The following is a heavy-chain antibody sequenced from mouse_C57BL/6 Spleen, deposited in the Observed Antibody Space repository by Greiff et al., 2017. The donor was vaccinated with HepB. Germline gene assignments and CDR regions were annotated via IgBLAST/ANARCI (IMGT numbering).Heavy chain of an antibody. Sequence: QLQQSGPELVKPGASVKIPCKASGYTFTDYNMDWVKQSHGKSLEWIGDINPNNGGTIYNQKFKGKATLTVDKSSSTAYMVLRSLTSEDTAVYYCARSRLYYDYDVHAMDYWGQGTSVTVSS. CDR1: GYTFTDYN. CDR2: INPNNGGT. J-gene: IGHJ4*01. CDR3: ARSRLYYDYDVHAMDY. D-gene: IGHD2-4*01. V-gene: IGHV1-18*01.